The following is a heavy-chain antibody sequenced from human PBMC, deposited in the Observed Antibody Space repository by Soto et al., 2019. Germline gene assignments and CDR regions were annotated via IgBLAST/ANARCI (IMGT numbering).Heavy chain of an antibody. J-gene: IGHJ4*02. CDR1: GFTFSGYA. V-gene: IGHV3-23*01. D-gene: IGHD6-19*01. Sequence: EVQLLESGGGLVQPGGSLRLSCAASGFTFSGYAMSWVRQAPGKGLEWISTIDQSGSSTFYADSVKGRFTLSRDNSNNTLFLQMSSLRADDTAVYYCAKRGGSGWGFHDYWGQGTLVTVSS. CDR2: IDQSGSST. CDR3: AKRGGSGWGFHDY.